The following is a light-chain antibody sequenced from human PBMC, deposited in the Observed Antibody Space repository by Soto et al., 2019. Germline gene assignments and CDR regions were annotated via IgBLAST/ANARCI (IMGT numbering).Light chain of an antibody. J-gene: IGLJ2*01. V-gene: IGLV2-14*03. Sequence: QSALTQPASVSGSAGQSITISCTGTGSDVGGYDYVSWYQHHPGKAPKLMIFDVSTRPSGISIRFSGSKSGNTASLTISGLQAEDEADFYCSSYTSSSTLIFGGGTKLTVL. CDR2: DVS. CDR3: SSYTSSSTLI. CDR1: GSDVGGYDY.